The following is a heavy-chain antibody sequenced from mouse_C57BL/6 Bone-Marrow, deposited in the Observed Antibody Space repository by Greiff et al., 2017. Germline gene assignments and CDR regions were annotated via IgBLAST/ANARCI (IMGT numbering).Heavy chain of an antibody. CDR1: GFTFSSYG. CDR3: ARHGGYYGNWYFDV. CDR2: ISSGGSYT. V-gene: IGHV5-6*01. J-gene: IGHJ1*03. D-gene: IGHD2-1*01. Sequence: EVKLMESGGDLVKPGGSLKLSCAASGFTFSSYGMSWVRQTPDKRLEWVATISSGGSYTYYPDSVKGRFTISRDNAKNTLYLQMSSLKSEYTAMYYCARHGGYYGNWYFDVWGTGTTVTVSS.